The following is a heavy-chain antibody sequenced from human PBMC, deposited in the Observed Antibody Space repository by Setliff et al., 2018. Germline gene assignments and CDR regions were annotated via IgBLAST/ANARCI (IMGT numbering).Heavy chain of an antibody. Sequence: PSETLSLTCTVSGGSVGNSYYYWNWIRQPAGKGLEWIGRIYTTWSTNYNPSLKSRVTISIDTSKDQFSLKLISMTAADTAVYYCARLKYYNSGTYWGNWDYYSNMDVWGKGTTVTVSS. CDR1: GGSVGNSYYY. CDR2: IYTTWST. J-gene: IGHJ6*03. D-gene: IGHD3-22*01. V-gene: IGHV4-61*10. CDR3: ARLKYYNSGTYWGNWDYYSNMDV.